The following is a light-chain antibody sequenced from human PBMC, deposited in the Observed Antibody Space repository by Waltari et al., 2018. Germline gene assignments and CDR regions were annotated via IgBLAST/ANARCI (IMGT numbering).Light chain of an antibody. CDR3: QQYGSSFPWT. V-gene: IGKV3-20*01. J-gene: IGKJ1*01. CDR1: QSVSDYY. Sequence: EIVLTQSPGTLSLSPGERATLSCRASQSVSDYYLAGYQQKPGQAPRLLIYSAYNRAAGVPDRFSGSGSGTDFTLTISRLEPGDFAVYYCQQYGSSFPWTFGQGTKVEI. CDR2: SAY.